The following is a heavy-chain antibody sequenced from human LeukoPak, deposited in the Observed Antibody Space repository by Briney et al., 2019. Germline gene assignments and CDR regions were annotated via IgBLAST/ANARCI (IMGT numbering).Heavy chain of an antibody. CDR3: ARDLYYYDSSGYYHLDY. J-gene: IGHJ4*02. CDR2: IIPIFGTA. D-gene: IGHD3-22*01. V-gene: IGHV1-69*05. CDR1: GGTFSSYA. Sequence: SVKVSCKASGGTFSSYAISWVRQAPGQGLEWMGRIIPIFGTANYAQKFQGRVTITTDESTSTAYMELSGLRSEDTAVYYCARDLYYYDSSGYYHLDYWGQGTLVTVSS.